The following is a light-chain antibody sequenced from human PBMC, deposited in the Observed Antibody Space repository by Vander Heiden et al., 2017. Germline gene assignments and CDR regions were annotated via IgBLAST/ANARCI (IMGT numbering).Light chain of an antibody. V-gene: IGKV1-39*01. Sequence: DTQMTQSPSSLSASVGDRVTITCRASQSISSYLNWYQQKPGKAPKLLIYAASSLQSGVPSSFSGSGSGTDFTITISSLQPEDFATYYCQQSYSTPLFGPGTKVDIK. CDR2: AAS. CDR3: QQSYSTPL. J-gene: IGKJ3*01. CDR1: QSISSY.